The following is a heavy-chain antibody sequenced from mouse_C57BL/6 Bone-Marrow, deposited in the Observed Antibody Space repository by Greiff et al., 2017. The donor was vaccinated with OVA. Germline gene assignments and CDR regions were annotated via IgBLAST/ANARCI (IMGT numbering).Heavy chain of an antibody. Sequence: DVQLVESGGGLVQPGGSMKLSCVASGFTFSNYWMNWVRQSPEKGLEWVAQIRLKSDNYATHYAVSVKGRFTISRDNSKSRVYLQMNNVKAEDTEIYYYTTINTVVDYWGKGTTLTVSS. V-gene: IGHV6-3*01. J-gene: IGHJ2*01. CDR2: IRLKSDNYAT. D-gene: IGHD1-1*01. CDR3: TTINTVVDY. CDR1: GFTFSNYW.